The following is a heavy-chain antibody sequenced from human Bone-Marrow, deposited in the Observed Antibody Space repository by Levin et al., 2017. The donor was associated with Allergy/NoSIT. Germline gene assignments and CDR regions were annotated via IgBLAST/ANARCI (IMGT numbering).Heavy chain of an antibody. D-gene: IGHD6-13*01. V-gene: IGHV4-34*01. CDR3: ARGHGRGKYSSSSGLIWFDP. Sequence: SETLSLTCAVYGGSFSGYYWSWIRQPPGKGLEWIGEINHSGSTNYNPSLKSRVTISVDTSKNQFSLKLSSVTAADTAVYYCARGHGRGKYSSSSGLIWFDPWGQGTLVTVSS. CDR2: INHSGST. CDR1: GGSFSGYY. J-gene: IGHJ5*02.